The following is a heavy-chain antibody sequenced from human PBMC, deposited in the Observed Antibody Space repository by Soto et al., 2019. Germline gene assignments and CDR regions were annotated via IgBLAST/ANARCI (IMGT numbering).Heavy chain of an antibody. CDR1: GFTFNSYV. CDR2: ISVSGNGS. D-gene: IGHD2-15*01. J-gene: IGHJ1*01. V-gene: IGHV3-23*01. Sequence: ESGGGLVHPGGSLRLSCAASGFTFNSYVMSWVRQTPGKGLEWISAISVSGNGSYYADSVKGRFTISRDNSKSTLFLQMNSLRADDTAVYYWANLDRGDCSGGGCHFGNFQHWGQGTLVIVSS. CDR3: ANLDRGDCSGGGCHFGNFQH.